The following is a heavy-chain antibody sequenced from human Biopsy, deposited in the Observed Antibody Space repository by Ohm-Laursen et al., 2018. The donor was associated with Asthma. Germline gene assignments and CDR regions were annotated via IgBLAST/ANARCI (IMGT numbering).Heavy chain of an antibody. J-gene: IGHJ4*02. CDR2: ISYTGSA. V-gene: IGHV4-39*01. Sequence: VTQSLTCTVSGGSMSSSSYYWGWIRQPPAKGLEWMGSISYTGSAYKNPSLKSQVTISVDTSKNQFSLKLTSVTAADTAVYYCARHWDWGSFFDYWGQGTPVTVSS. CDR3: ARHWDWGSFFDY. CDR1: GGSMSSSSYY. D-gene: IGHD7-27*01.